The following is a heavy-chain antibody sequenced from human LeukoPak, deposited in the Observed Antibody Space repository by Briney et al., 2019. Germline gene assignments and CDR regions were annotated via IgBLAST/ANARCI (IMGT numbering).Heavy chain of an antibody. CDR2: ISYDGTIE. CDR3: ARGGQQMSDAMDV. Sequence: GGSLRLSCVASGFTFTDYIMHWVRQAPGKGLEWVTVISYDGTIEYYADSVKGRFTISKDNSKNRLYLQTNSLRTEDTAVYFCARGGQQMSDAMDVWGQGTTVTVSS. CDR1: GFTFTDYI. D-gene: IGHD6-13*01. J-gene: IGHJ6*02. V-gene: IGHV3-30-3*01.